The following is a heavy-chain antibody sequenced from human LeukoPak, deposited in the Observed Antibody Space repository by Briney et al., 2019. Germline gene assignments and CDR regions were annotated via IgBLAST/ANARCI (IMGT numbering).Heavy chain of an antibody. J-gene: IGHJ4*02. CDR2: IYPGGST. V-gene: IGHV3-66*01. Sequence: PGGSLRLSCAASGLTVSDNYMSWVRQAPGKGLEWLSVIYPGGSTYYADSVQGRFTITRDNSKNTLILQMNSLRAEDTAVYHCARDREYNYGLDYWGRGTLVTVSS. D-gene: IGHD5-18*01. CDR1: GLTVSDNY. CDR3: ARDREYNYGLDY.